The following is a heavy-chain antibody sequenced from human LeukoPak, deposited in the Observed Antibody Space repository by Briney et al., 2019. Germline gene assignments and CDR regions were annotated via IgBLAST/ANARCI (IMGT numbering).Heavy chain of an antibody. V-gene: IGHV4-4*07. J-gene: IGHJ6*03. CDR3: AKGPSSTYYYYYYFNV. CDR1: DDSIGDYY. CDR2: VHLSGKR. Sequence: SETLSLTCTVSDDSIGDYYWSWIRQSAGKGLEWIGRVHLSGKRDYNPSLKSRVDMSVDTSKRQISLKLSSMTAADTAVYYCAKGPSSTYYYYYYFNVWGKGTTVTVSS. D-gene: IGHD6-6*01.